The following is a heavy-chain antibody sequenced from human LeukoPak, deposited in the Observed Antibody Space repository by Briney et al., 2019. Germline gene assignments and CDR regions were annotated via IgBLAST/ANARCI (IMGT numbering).Heavy chain of an antibody. Sequence: SETLSLTCTVSGGSISSYYWSWIRQPPGKGLEWIGYIYSSGSTNYNPSLKSRVTISVDTSKNQFSLKLSSVTAADTAVYYCASLKSDYGDYVARNYWGQGTLVTVSS. CDR3: ASLKSDYGDYVARNY. CDR1: GGSISSYY. D-gene: IGHD4-17*01. J-gene: IGHJ4*02. CDR2: IYSSGST. V-gene: IGHV4-59*12.